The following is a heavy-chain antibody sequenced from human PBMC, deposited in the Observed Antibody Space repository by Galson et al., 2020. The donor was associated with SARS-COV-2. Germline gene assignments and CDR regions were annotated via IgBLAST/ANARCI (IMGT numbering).Heavy chain of an antibody. J-gene: IGHJ2*01. D-gene: IGHD3-22*01. V-gene: IGHV4-38-2*02. CDR1: GYSVSTTNY. CDR2: VYPSGTT. CDR3: ARQGVNMIVLVTVPGWYFDL. Sequence: SETLSLTCTVSGYSVSTTNYWGWVRQPPGRGLEWIGSVYPSGTTSYNPSLKSRVTISVDTSKNQFSLRLYSVTAADTALYYCARQGVNMIVLVTVPGWYFDLWGRGTLVTVSS.